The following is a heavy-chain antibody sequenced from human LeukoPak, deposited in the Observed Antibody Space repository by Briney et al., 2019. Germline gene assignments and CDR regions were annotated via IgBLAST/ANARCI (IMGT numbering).Heavy chain of an antibody. V-gene: IGHV4-4*02. Sequence: SETLSLTCAVSGGSISSSNWWSWVRQPPGKGLEWIGEIYHSGSTNYNPSLKSRVTISVDKSKNQFSLKLSSVTAADTAVYYCARYSPRDVVVVPAASYYYMDVWGKGTTVTVSS. CDR2: IYHSGST. CDR3: ARYSPRDVVVVPAASYYYMDV. CDR1: GGSISSSNW. J-gene: IGHJ6*03. D-gene: IGHD2-2*01.